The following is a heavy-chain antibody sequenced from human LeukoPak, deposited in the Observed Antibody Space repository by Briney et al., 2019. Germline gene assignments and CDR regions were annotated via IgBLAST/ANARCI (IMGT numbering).Heavy chain of an antibody. D-gene: IGHD1-26*01. CDR3: ARGRKLGVTSDYDY. CDR1: GFTFSSYA. CDR2: ISSNGGST. Sequence: RPGGSLRLSCAASGFTFSSYAMHWVRQAPGKGLEYVSAISSNGGSTYYANSVKGRFTISRDNSKNTLYLQMGSLRAEDMAVYYCARGRKLGVTSDYDYWGQGTLVTISS. J-gene: IGHJ4*02. V-gene: IGHV3-64*01.